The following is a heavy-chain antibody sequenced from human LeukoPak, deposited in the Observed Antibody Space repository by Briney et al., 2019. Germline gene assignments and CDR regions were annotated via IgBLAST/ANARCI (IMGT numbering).Heavy chain of an antibody. CDR2: ISYDGSNK. CDR1: GFTFSSYG. CDR3: ARVEPTYYYDSSGYYFDY. Sequence: GGSLRLSCAASGFTFSSYGMHWVRQAPGKGLEWVAVISYDGSNKYYADSVKGRFTISRDNSKNTLYLQMNSLRAEDTAVYYCARVEPTYYYDSSGYYFDYWGQGTLVTVSS. V-gene: IGHV3-30*03. D-gene: IGHD3-22*01. J-gene: IGHJ4*02.